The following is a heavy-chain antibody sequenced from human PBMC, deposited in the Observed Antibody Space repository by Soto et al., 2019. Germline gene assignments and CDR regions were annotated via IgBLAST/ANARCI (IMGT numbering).Heavy chain of an antibody. D-gene: IGHD3-9*01. CDR1: GFTFSSYG. CDR2: ISYDGSNK. CDR3: AKEYYDILTGYYDVDYYGMDV. V-gene: IGHV3-30*18. J-gene: IGHJ6*02. Sequence: QVQLVESGGGVVQPGRSLRLSCAASGFTFSSYGMHWVRQAPGKGLEWVAVISYDGSNKYYADSVKGRFTISRDNSKNTLYLQMNSLRAEDTAVYYCAKEYYDILTGYYDVDYYGMDVWGQGTTVTVSS.